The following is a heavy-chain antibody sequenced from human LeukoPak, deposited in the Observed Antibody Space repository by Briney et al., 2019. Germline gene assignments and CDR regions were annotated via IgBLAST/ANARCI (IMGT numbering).Heavy chain of an antibody. Sequence: ASVKVSCKASGYTFTSYDINWVRQATGQGLEWMGWMNPNSGNTNYAQKLQGRVTMTTDTSTSTAYMELRSLRSDDTAVYYCAGLSVVAALYYWGQGTLVTVSS. CDR2: MNPNSGNT. D-gene: IGHD2-15*01. CDR1: GYTFTSYD. V-gene: IGHV1-18*01. J-gene: IGHJ4*02. CDR3: AGLSVVAALYY.